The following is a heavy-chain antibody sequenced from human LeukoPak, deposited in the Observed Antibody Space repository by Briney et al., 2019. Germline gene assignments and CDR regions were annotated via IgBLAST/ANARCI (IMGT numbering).Heavy chain of an antibody. V-gene: IGHV4-59*01. Sequence: SETLSLTCTVSGGSISSYYWSWIRQPPGEGLEWIGYTYYSGSTNYNPSLKSRVTISVDTSKNQFSLKLSSVTAADTAVYYCARVVDSIAVAGPVGFFDYWGQGTLVTVSS. J-gene: IGHJ4*02. CDR2: TYYSGST. CDR1: GGSISSYY. D-gene: IGHD6-19*01. CDR3: ARVVDSIAVAGPVGFFDY.